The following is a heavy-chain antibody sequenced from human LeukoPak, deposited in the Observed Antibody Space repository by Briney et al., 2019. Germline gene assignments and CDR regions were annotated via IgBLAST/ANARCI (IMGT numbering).Heavy chain of an antibody. J-gene: IGHJ4*02. CDR1: GGSISSSSYY. D-gene: IGHD1-14*01. CDR2: IYYSGST. CDR3: ARSLVSNQPYFDY. Sequence: SETLSLTRTVSGGSISSSSYYWGWIRQPPGKGLEWIGSIYYSGSTYYNPSLKSRVTISVDTSKNQFSLKLSSVTAADTAVYYCARSLVSNQPYFDYWGQGTLVTVSS. V-gene: IGHV4-39*01.